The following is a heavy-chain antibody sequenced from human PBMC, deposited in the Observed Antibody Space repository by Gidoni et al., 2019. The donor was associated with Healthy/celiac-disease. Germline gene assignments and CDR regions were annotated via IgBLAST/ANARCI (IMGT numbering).Heavy chain of an antibody. V-gene: IGHV1-2*02. CDR1: GYTFTGYY. CDR3: ARDGYYDSSGYFWREGSFDY. CDR2: INPNSGGT. J-gene: IGHJ4*02. Sequence: QVQLVQSGAEVKKPGASVKVSCKASGYTFTGYYMHWVRQAPGKGLEWMGWINPNSGGTNYAQKFQGRVTMTRDTSISTAYMELSRLRSDDTAVYYCARDGYYDSSGYFWREGSFDYWGQGTLVTVSS. D-gene: IGHD3-22*01.